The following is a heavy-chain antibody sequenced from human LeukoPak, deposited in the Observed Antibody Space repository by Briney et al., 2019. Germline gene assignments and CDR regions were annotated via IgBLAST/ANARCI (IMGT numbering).Heavy chain of an antibody. CDR3: ARDLGGGSFDF. D-gene: IGHD2-15*01. Sequence: SETLSLTCTVSGGSISNDYWSWIRQPPGKGLEWIGYIFYSGSTNYNPSLKSRLTMSVDTSKNQFSLKLSSVTAADTAVYYCARDLGGGSFDFWGQGTLVTVSS. CDR2: IFYSGST. CDR1: GGSISNDY. J-gene: IGHJ4*02. V-gene: IGHV4-59*12.